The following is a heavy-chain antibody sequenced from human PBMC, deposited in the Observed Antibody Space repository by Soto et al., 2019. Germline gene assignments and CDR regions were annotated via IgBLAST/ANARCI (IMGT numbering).Heavy chain of an antibody. CDR3: AKGDFDS. Sequence: EVQLVESGGGLIQPGGSLRLSCAASGLTVSSNYMSWVRQAPGKGLEWVAIIFSDGNTYHADSVKGRFTVSRDNSKNTLDLQMNTLRTDDTAVYYCAKGDFDSWGQGTLVTVSS. CDR2: IFSDGNT. D-gene: IGHD3-16*01. V-gene: IGHV3-53*01. J-gene: IGHJ4*02. CDR1: GLTVSSNY.